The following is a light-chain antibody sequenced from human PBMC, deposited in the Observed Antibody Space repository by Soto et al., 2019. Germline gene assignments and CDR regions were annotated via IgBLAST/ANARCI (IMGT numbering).Light chain of an antibody. J-gene: IGKJ1*01. CDR3: QQYGSSLAWT. CDR1: QSVSCSY. CDR2: GAS. V-gene: IGKV3-20*01. Sequence: ETVLTQSPGTLSLSPGEGATLSCRASQSVSCSYLAWYQQKPGQAPRLLIYGASSRATGIPARFSGSGSGTDFTLTISRLEPEDFAVYYCQQYGSSLAWTFGHGTKVDIK.